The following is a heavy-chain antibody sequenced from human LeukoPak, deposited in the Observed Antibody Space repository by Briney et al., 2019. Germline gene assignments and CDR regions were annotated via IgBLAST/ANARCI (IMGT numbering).Heavy chain of an antibody. V-gene: IGHV4-34*01. D-gene: IGHD3-3*01. CDR1: GGSFSGYY. CDR3: ARRRTIFGAVIKAFDI. Sequence: SETLSLTCAVYGGSFSGYYWSWIRQPPGKGLEWIGEINHSGSTNYNPSLKSRATISVDTSKNQFSLKLSSVTAADTAVYYCARRRTIFGAVIKAFDIWGQGTMVTVSS. J-gene: IGHJ3*02. CDR2: INHSGST.